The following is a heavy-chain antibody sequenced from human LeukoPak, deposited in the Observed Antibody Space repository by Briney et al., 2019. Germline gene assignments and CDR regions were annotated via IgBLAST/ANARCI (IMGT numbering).Heavy chain of an antibody. V-gene: IGHV3-30*18. Sequence: GGSLRLSCAAFGFTFSSYGMHWVRQAPGKGLEWVAVISYDGSNKYYADSVKGRFTISRDNSKNTLYLQMNSLRAEDTAVYYCANIAAAGTDYYYYYMDAWGKGTTVTVSS. J-gene: IGHJ6*03. CDR3: ANIAAAGTDYYYYYMDA. CDR2: ISYDGSNK. CDR1: GFTFSSYG. D-gene: IGHD6-13*01.